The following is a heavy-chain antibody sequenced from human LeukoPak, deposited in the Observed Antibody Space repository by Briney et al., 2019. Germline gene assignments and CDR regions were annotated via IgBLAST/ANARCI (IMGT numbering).Heavy chain of an antibody. D-gene: IGHD1-26*01. V-gene: IGHV1-2*02. CDR3: ARFHVGATFDY. Sequence: ASVKVSCKASGYTFTGYYMHWVRQAPGQGLEWMGWINPNSGGANYAQKFQGRVTMTRDTSISPAYMELSRLRSDDTAVYYCARFHVGATFDYWGQGTLVTVSS. CDR2: INPNSGGA. J-gene: IGHJ4*02. CDR1: GYTFTGYY.